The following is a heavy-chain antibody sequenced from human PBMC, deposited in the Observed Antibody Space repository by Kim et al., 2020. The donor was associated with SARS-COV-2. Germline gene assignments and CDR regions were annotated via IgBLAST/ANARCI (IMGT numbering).Heavy chain of an antibody. Sequence: ASVKVSCKASGYTFTSYDINWVRQATGQGLEWMGWMNPNSGNTGYAQKFQGRVTMTRNTSISTAYMELSSLRSEDTAVYYCARGYYGSGSYPPGYWGQGTLVTVSS. CDR2: MNPNSGNT. D-gene: IGHD3-10*01. CDR3: ARGYYGSGSYPPGY. J-gene: IGHJ4*02. CDR1: GYTFTSYD. V-gene: IGHV1-8*01.